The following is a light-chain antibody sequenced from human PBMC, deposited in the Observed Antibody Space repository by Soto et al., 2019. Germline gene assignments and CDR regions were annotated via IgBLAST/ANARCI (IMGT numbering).Light chain of an antibody. V-gene: IGKV3-15*01. CDR1: QFISNS. J-gene: IGKJ1*01. Sequence: EIVMTQSPATLSVSPGERVTLSCRASQFISNSLAWYQQRPGQPPRLLIYGASTRAAGISARSSGSGSGTEFTLTISSLQSEDFAVYYCQQSSNWPRTFGQGTKVDIK. CDR2: GAS. CDR3: QQSSNWPRT.